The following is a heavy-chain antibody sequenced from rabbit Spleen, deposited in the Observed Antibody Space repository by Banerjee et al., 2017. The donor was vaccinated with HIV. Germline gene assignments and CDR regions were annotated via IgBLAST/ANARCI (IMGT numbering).Heavy chain of an antibody. J-gene: IGHJ4*01. CDR3: ARDAVVGDGYVYFTL. D-gene: IGHD6-1*01. V-gene: IGHV1S45*01. Sequence: QEKLKETGGGLVQPGGSLTLSCKASGFDFNSYGVSWVRQAPGKGLEWIACIYATGSGDTDHANWATGRFTVSKTSSTTVTLQSNSLTAADTATYFCARDAVVGDGYVYFTLWGPGTLVTVS. CDR2: IYATGSGDT. CDR1: GFDFNSYG.